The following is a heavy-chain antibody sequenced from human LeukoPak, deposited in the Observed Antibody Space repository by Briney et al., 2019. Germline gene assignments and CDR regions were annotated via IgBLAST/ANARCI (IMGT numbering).Heavy chain of an antibody. CDR3: ARESYDSSGYYFRYYFDY. CDR1: GYTFTSYD. CDR2: MNPNSGNT. V-gene: IGHV1-8*01. J-gene: IGHJ4*02. Sequence: ASVKVSCKASGYTFTSYDINWVRQATGQGLEWMGWMNPNSGNTGYAQKFQGRVTMPRDTSISTAYMELSRLRSDDTAVYYCARESYDSSGYYFRYYFDYWGQGTLVTVSS. D-gene: IGHD3-22*01.